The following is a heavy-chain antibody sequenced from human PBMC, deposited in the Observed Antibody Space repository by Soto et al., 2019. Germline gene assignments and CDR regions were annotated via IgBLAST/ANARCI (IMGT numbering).Heavy chain of an antibody. CDR3: ARAVGCSSTSCYYGPVAYYYYGLDV. J-gene: IGHJ6*02. CDR2: INPNSGGT. CDR1: GYTFTGYY. V-gene: IGHV1-2*04. Sequence: GASVKVSWEASGYTFTGYYMHWVRQAPGQGLEWMGWINPNSGGTNYAQKFQGWVTMTRDTSISTAYMELSRLRSDDTAVYYCARAVGCSSTSCYYGPVAYYYYGLDVWGQGTTVTVPS. D-gene: IGHD2-2*01.